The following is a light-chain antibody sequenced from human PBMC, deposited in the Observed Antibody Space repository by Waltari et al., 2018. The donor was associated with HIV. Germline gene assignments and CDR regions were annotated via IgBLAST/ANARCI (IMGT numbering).Light chain of an antibody. Sequence: SYELTQPPSVSVSPGQTASITCSGDKLGDKYACWYQQKPGQSPVLVIYQDSKRPSGIPDLFSGSNSGNTATLTISGTQAMDEADYYCQAWDSSTAWVFGGGTKLTVL. J-gene: IGLJ3*02. CDR1: KLGDKY. V-gene: IGLV3-1*01. CDR3: QAWDSSTAWV. CDR2: QDS.